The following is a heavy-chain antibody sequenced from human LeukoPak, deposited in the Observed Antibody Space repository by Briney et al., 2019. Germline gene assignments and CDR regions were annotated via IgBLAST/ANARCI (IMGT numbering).Heavy chain of an antibody. D-gene: IGHD2-2*01. CDR3: AKFASASCCQSAFDI. V-gene: IGHV3-53*01. CDR2: LYIGGNT. J-gene: IGHJ3*02. Sequence: TGGSLRLSCAASGLTVNNNYMDWVRQALGKGLEWVSALYIGGNTYYADSVRGRFTISRDNSKNTLYLQMNSLRAEDTAVYSCAKFASASCCQSAFDIWGQGTTVTVSS. CDR1: GLTVNNNY.